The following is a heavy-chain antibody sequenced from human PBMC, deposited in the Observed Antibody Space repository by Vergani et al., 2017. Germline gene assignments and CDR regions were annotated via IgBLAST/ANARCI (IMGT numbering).Heavy chain of an antibody. Sequence: QVQLVESGGGVVQPGRSLRLSCAASGFTFSSYGMHWVRQAPGKGLEWVAVIWYDGSNKYYADSVKGRFTISRDNSKNTRYLQMNSLRAEDTAVYYCARESTIVVVPAPHYYFDYWGQGTLVTVSS. D-gene: IGHD2-2*01. CDR1: GFTFSSYG. V-gene: IGHV3-33*01. CDR3: ARESTIVVVPAPHYYFDY. J-gene: IGHJ4*02. CDR2: IWYDGSNK.